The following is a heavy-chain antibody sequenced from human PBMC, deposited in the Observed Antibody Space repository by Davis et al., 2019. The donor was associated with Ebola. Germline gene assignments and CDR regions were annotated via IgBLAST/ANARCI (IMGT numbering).Heavy chain of an antibody. V-gene: IGHV3-30*18. Sequence: PGGSLRLSCAASGFTFSSYGMHWVRQAPGKGLEWVAVISYDGSNKYYADSVKGRFTISRDNSKNTLYLQMNSLRAEDTAVYYCAKAVETMTTPFGFTFDYWGQGTLVTVSS. D-gene: IGHD4-17*01. CDR3: AKAVETMTTPFGFTFDY. J-gene: IGHJ4*02. CDR1: GFTFSSYG. CDR2: ISYDGSNK.